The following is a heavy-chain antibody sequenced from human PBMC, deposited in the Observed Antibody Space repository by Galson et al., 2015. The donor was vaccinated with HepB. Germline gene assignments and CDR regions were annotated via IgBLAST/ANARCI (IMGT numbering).Heavy chain of an antibody. J-gene: IGHJ4*02. D-gene: IGHD1-26*01. CDR3: ARRSGSYYGSYFDY. CDR1: GGSISSYY. V-gene: IGHV4-59*08. Sequence: SETLSLTCTVSGGSISSYYWSWIRQPPGKGLEWIGYIYYSGSTNYNPSLKSRVTISVDTSKNQFSLKLSSVTAADTAVYYCARRSGSYYGSYFDYWGQGTLVTVSS. CDR2: IYYSGST.